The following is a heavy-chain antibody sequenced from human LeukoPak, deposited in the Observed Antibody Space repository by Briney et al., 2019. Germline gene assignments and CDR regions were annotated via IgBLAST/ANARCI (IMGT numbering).Heavy chain of an antibody. D-gene: IGHD3-10*01. J-gene: IGHJ4*02. V-gene: IGHV3-23*01. Sequence: GXLRLSXAPSGFTFDNFAMTWIRQAPGKGLEWVSEITGSGGSTYYADSVKGRFTISRDNSKNTLYLQMNSLRAEDTAIYYCARELFDFDYWGQGTLVTVSS. CDR3: ARELFDFDY. CDR2: ITGSGGST. CDR1: GFTFDNFA.